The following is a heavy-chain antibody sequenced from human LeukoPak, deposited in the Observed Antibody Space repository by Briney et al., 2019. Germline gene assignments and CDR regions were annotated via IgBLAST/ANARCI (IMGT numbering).Heavy chain of an antibody. CDR2: IIPIFGTA. CDR1: GGTFSSYA. D-gene: IGHD3-22*01. Sequence: SVKVSCKASGGTFSSYAISWVRQAPGQGLEWMGGIIPIFGTANYAQKFQGRVTITSDESTSTAYMELSSLRSEDTAVYYRARGPGRSLRYYRAFDIWGQGTMVTVSS. J-gene: IGHJ3*02. CDR3: ARGPGRSLRYYRAFDI. V-gene: IGHV1-69*01.